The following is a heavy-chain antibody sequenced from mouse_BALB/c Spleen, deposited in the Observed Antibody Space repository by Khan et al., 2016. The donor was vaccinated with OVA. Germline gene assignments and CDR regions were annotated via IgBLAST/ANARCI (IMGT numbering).Heavy chain of an antibody. CDR2: IYPGSDST. Sequence: QVQLKQSGPELVKPGASVKMSCKASGYTFTDHVMNWVKQRNGQGLEWIGQIYPGSDSTYYNEKFKGKATLTADRSSSTAYMQLSNLTSEDSAVYFCARAGWDVFAYWGQGTLVTVSA. CDR1: GYTFTDHV. D-gene: IGHD4-1*01. CDR3: ARAGWDVFAY. J-gene: IGHJ3*01. V-gene: IGHV1-77*01.